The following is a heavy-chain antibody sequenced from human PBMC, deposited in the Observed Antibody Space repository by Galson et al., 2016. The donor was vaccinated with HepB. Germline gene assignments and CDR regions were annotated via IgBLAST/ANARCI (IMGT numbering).Heavy chain of an antibody. D-gene: IGHD5-18*01. CDR1: GFTFSSYG. J-gene: IGHJ4*02. V-gene: IGHV3-30*18. CDR3: AKGDTAMVWRVLFFDY. CDR2: ISYDGSNK. Sequence: SLRLSCAASGFTFSSYGMHWVRQAPGKGLEWVAIISYDGSNKYYADSVKGRFTISRDNSKNTLYLQMNSLRAEDTAVYYCAKGDTAMVWRVLFFDYWGQGTLVTVSS.